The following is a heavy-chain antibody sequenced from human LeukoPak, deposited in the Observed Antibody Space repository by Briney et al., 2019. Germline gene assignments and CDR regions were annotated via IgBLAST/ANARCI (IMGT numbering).Heavy chain of an antibody. CDR3: ARGALYDDSSAY. CDR1: GGTFSSYA. V-gene: IGHV1-69*05. J-gene: IGHJ4*02. Sequence: SVKVSCKASGGTFSSYAISWVRQAPGQGLEWMGRIITIFGTANYAQKFQGRVTITTDESTSTAYMELSSLRSEDTAVYYCARGALYDDSSAYWGQGTLVTVSS. D-gene: IGHD3-22*01. CDR2: IITIFGTA.